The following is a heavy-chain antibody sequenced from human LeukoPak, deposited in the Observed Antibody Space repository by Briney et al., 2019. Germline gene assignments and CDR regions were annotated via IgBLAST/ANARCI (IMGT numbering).Heavy chain of an antibody. J-gene: IGHJ4*02. Sequence: SETLSLTCTVSGVSISSGDYYWSWIRQPPGKGLEWIGYIYYSGTTYYNPSLKSRFTISLDTSKNQFSLKLSSVTAADTAVYYCAKVGDAATLHFDYWGQGTLVTVSS. CDR3: AKVGDAATLHFDY. V-gene: IGHV4-30-4*01. CDR2: IYYSGTT. CDR1: GVSISSGDYY. D-gene: IGHD3-16*01.